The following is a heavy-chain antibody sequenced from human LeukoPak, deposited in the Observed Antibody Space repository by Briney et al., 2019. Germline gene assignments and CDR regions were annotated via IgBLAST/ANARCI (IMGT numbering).Heavy chain of an antibody. V-gene: IGHV3-53*01. CDR2: IYSGGST. CDR1: GFTVSSKY. CDR3: AREAVTRNYFDY. D-gene: IGHD4-17*01. J-gene: IGHJ4*02. Sequence: TGGSLTLSCAASGFTVSSKYMNWVRQAPGKGLEGVSVIYSGGSTYYADSVKGRFTISRDNSKNSLYLQMNSLRAEDTAVYYCAREAVTRNYFDYWGEGTLVTVSS.